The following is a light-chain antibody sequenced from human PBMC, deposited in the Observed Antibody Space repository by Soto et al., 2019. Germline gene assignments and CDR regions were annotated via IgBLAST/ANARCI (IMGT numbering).Light chain of an antibody. CDR2: GAS. Sequence: EIVLTQSPGTLSLSPRERATLSCRASQSVSRSYLAWYQQKPGQAPRLLIYGASSRATGIPDRFSGSGSGTDFTLAISRLEPEDFAVYSCQQYGSSPLTFGGGTKVEIK. V-gene: IGKV3-20*01. J-gene: IGKJ4*01. CDR3: QQYGSSPLT. CDR1: QSVSRSY.